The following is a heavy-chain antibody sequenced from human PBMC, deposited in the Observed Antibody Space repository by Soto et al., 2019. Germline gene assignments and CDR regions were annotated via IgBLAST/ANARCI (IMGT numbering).Heavy chain of an antibody. CDR2: INHSGST. CDR1: GGSFSGYY. CDR3: ARGRPNYYGSGSYYGPGWFDP. J-gene: IGHJ5*02. Sequence: SETLSLSCTVYGGSFSGYYWSWIRQPPGKGLEWIGEINHSGSTNYNPSLKSRVTISVDTSKNQFSLKLSSVTAADTAVYYCARGRPNYYGSGSYYGPGWFDPWGQGTLVTVS. V-gene: IGHV4-34*01. D-gene: IGHD3-10*01.